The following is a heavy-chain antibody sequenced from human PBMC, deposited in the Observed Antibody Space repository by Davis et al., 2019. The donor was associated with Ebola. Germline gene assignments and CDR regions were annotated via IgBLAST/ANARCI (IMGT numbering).Heavy chain of an antibody. CDR1: GGSISSSSYY. CDR2: IYYSGST. D-gene: IGHD3-3*01. V-gene: IGHV4-39*01. CDR3: ARHRFLEWSYFDY. J-gene: IGHJ4*02. Sequence: SETLSLTCTVSGGSISSSSYYWGWIRQPPGKGLEWIGSIYYSGSTYYNPSLKSRVTISVDTSKNQFSLKLSSVTAADTAVYYCARHRFLEWSYFDYWGQGTLVTVSS.